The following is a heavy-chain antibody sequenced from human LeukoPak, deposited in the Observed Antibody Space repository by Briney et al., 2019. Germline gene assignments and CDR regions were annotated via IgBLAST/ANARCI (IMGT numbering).Heavy chain of an antibody. V-gene: IGHV1-2*02. CDR2: INPNSGGT. CDR3: ARVSVGATTIAWFDL. Sequence: GASVKVSCKASGYTFTGYYMHWVRQAPGQGLEWMGWINPNSGGTNYAQKFQGRVTMTRDTSTSTVYMELNSLRSEDTAVYYCARVSVGATTIAWFDLWGQGTLVTVSS. D-gene: IGHD1-26*01. J-gene: IGHJ5*02. CDR1: GYTFTGYY.